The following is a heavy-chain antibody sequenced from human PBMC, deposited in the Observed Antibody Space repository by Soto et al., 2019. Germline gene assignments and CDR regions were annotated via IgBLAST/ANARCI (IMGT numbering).Heavy chain of an antibody. J-gene: IGHJ1*01. Sequence: GGSLRLSCAASGFTFDDYAIHWVRQVPGKGLEWVSGINWNSGSIGYGDSVKGRFAISRDNAKNSLHLQMNSLSAEDTAFYYCVKDESINWYSGHFRHWGQGTLVTVSS. CDR3: VKDESINWYSGHFRH. CDR1: GFTFDDYA. V-gene: IGHV3-9*01. CDR2: INWNSGSI. D-gene: IGHD6-13*01.